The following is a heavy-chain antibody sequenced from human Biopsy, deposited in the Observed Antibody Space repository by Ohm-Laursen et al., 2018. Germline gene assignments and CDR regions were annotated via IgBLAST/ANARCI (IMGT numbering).Heavy chain of an antibody. Sequence: SLRLSCTASGFTFSTYAMSWVRQAPGKGLEWVSSITSSGASTDFADSVKGRFTVSRDNSKDTVYLQMNALRVEDTAVYYCARSVGIMAAPIDYWGQGTLVTVSS. V-gene: IGHV3-23*01. CDR1: GFTFSTYA. CDR3: ARSVGIMAAPIDY. CDR2: ITSSGAST. D-gene: IGHD3-16*01. J-gene: IGHJ4*02.